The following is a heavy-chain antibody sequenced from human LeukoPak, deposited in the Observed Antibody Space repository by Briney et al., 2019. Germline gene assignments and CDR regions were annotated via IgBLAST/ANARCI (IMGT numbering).Heavy chain of an antibody. D-gene: IGHD6-19*01. Sequence: SETLSLTCSVSGGPISSSYWNWIRQPPGKGLEWIGFIHYNGNTNYNPSLKSRVTISLDTSKNQFSLKMRSVIAADTAVYYCARVAGSSGWYNEALDIWGQGTTATVSS. CDR3: ARVAGSSGWYNEALDI. CDR1: GGPISSSY. V-gene: IGHV4-59*01. CDR2: IHYNGNT. J-gene: IGHJ3*02.